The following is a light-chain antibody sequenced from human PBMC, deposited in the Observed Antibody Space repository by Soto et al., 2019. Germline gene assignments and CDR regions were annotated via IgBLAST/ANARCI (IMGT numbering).Light chain of an antibody. CDR1: NIGSKS. CDR3: QVWDSSSDRDVV. CDR2: YDS. J-gene: IGLJ2*01. V-gene: IGLV3-21*04. Sequence: SYELTQPPSVSVAPGKTARITCGGNNIGSKSVHGYQQKPGQAPVLVIYYDSDRPSGIPERFSGSNSGNTATLTISRVEAGDEADYYCQVWDSSSDRDVVFGGGTNVTVL.